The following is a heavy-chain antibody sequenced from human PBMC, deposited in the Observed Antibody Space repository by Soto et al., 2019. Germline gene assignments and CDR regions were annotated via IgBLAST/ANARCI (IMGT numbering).Heavy chain of an antibody. Sequence: SETLSLTCTVSGGSISSYYWSWIRQPPGKGLEWIGYIYYSGSTNYNPSLKSRVTISVDTSKNQFSLKLSSVTAADTAVYYCARITDGEIDYWGQGTLVTVSS. D-gene: IGHD3-10*01. J-gene: IGHJ4*02. CDR3: ARITDGEIDY. CDR1: GGSISSYY. V-gene: IGHV4-59*08. CDR2: IYYSGST.